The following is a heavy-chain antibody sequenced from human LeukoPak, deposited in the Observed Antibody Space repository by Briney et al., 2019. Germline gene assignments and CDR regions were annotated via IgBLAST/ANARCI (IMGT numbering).Heavy chain of an antibody. J-gene: IGHJ3*02. D-gene: IGHD2-21*02. V-gene: IGHV3-64*01. CDR1: GFTFSSYA. CDR3: ARDGGDHIYAFDI. CDR2: ISSNGGST. Sequence: QPGGSLRLSCAASGFTFSSYAMHWVRQAPGKGLEYVSAISSNGGSTYYANSVKGRFTISRDNSKNTLYLQMGSLRAEDMAVYYCARDGGDHIYAFDIWGQGTMVTVPS.